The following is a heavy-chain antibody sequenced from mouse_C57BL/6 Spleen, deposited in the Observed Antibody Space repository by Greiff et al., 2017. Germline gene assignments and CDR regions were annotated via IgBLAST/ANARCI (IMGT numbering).Heavy chain of an antibody. V-gene: IGHV1-55*01. J-gene: IGHJ2*01. CDR1: GYTFTSYW. CDR3: ARRDYDSSYRDFDY. Sequence: QVQLQQPGAELVKPGASVKMSCKASGYTFTSYWITWVKQRPGQGLEWIGDIYPGSGSTNYNEKFKSKATLTVDTSSSTAYMQLSSLTSEDSAVYYCARRDYDSSYRDFDYWGQGTTLTVSS. CDR2: IYPGSGST. D-gene: IGHD1-1*01.